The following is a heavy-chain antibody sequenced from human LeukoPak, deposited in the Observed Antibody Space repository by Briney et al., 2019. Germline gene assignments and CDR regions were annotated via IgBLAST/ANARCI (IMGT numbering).Heavy chain of an antibody. V-gene: IGHV3-43*01. J-gene: IGHJ6*03. D-gene: IGHD3-10*01. CDR3: AKGAPYGSGYYYYYMDV. Sequence: GGSLRLSCAASGFTFDDYTMHWVRQAPGKGLEWVSLISWDGGSTYYADSVKGRFTTSRDNSKNSLYLQMNSLRTEDTALYYCAKGAPYGSGYYYYYMDVWGKGTTVTISS. CDR2: ISWDGGST. CDR1: GFTFDDYT.